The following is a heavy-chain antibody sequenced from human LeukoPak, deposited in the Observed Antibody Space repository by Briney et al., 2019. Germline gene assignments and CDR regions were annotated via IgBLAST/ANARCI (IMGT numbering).Heavy chain of an antibody. CDR2: ISGSGFTI. CDR1: GYTLNNYS. Sequence: AGAQRLSCADSGYTLNNYSMIRVRQAPGKGLEWTSYISGSGFTIHHPDSAKGRFTISRDIAKNSLYLQTNRLRAEDTAVYYCARGVPKTSYYYYYMDGGGKGTTVTVSS. D-gene: IGHD4-11*01. J-gene: IGHJ6*03. CDR3: ARGVPKTSYYYYYMDG. V-gene: IGHV3-48*01.